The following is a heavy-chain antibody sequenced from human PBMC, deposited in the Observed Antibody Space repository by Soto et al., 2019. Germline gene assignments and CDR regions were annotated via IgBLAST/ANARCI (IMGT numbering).Heavy chain of an antibody. J-gene: IGHJ6*02. Sequence: SETLSLTCTVSGGSISSSDYYWSWIRQPPGKGLEWIGYISYSGSAYYNPSLKSRVTISVDTSKNQFSLKLSSVTAADTAVYYCARSTMTAPYGMDVWGQGTTVTVSS. V-gene: IGHV4-30-4*01. CDR2: ISYSGSA. D-gene: IGHD3-22*01. CDR3: ARSTMTAPYGMDV. CDR1: GGSISSSDYY.